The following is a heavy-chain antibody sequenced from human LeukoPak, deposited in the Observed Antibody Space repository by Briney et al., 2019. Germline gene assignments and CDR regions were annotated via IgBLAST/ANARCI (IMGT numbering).Heavy chain of an antibody. J-gene: IGHJ5*01. CDR2: IWYDGSNK. V-gene: IGHV3-33*01. CDR3: ARGIFGVVTYPYNWFDP. D-gene: IGHD3-3*01. Sequence: PGGSLRLSCAASGFTFSSYGMHWVRQAPGKGLEWVAVIWYDGSNKYYADSVKGRFTISRDNSKNTLYLQMNSLRAEDTAVYYCARGIFGVVTYPYNWFDPWGQGTLVTVSS. CDR1: GFTFSSYG.